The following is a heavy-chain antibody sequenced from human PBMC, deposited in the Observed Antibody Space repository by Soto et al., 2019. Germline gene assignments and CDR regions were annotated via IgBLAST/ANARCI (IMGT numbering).Heavy chain of an antibody. CDR3: ARQLDTRAYYCFDY. CDR1: GFSLNTNGVG. J-gene: IGHJ4*02. Sequence: SGPTLVNPTQTLTLTCTFSGFSLNTNGVGVGWIRQSPGKALAWVALIYWNDDRRYSPSLKNRLTITKDTSKNRVVLTMTNMDPVDTATYYCARQLDTRAYYCFDYWGQG. CDR2: IYWNDDR. D-gene: IGHD3-22*01. V-gene: IGHV2-5*01.